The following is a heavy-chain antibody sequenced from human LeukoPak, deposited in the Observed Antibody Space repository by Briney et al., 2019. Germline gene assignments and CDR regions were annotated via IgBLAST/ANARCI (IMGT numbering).Heavy chain of an antibody. CDR2: INHSGST. V-gene: IGHV4-34*01. D-gene: IGHD6-13*01. CDR3: ARVLKQQLVPCDY. J-gene: IGHJ4*02. CDR1: GGSFSGYY. Sequence: SETLSLTCAVYGGSFSGYYWSWIRQPPGKGLEWIGEINHSGSTNYNPSLKSRVTISVDTSKNQFSLKLSSVTAADTAVYYCARVLKQQLVPCDYWGQGTLVTVSS.